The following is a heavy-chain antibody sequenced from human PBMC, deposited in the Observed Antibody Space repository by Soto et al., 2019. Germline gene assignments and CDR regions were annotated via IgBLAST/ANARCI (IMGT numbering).Heavy chain of an antibody. CDR2: VNHSGST. V-gene: IGHV4-34*01. Sequence: LSLTCAVYGGSFSGYYWSWIRRPPGKGLEWIGEVNHSGSTNYNPSLKSRVTISVDTSKNQFSLKLSSVTAADTAVYYCAKGWSGLVIIRFDPWGQGTLVTVSS. CDR1: GGSFSGYY. CDR3: AKGWSGLVIIRFDP. D-gene: IGHD3-9*01. J-gene: IGHJ5*02.